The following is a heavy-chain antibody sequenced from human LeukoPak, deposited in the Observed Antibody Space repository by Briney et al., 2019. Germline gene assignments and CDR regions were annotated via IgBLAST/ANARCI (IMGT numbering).Heavy chain of an antibody. CDR2: INPNSGGT. V-gene: IGHV1-2*04. J-gene: IGHJ5*02. CDR1: GYTFTGYY. Sequence: GASLKVSCKASGYTFTGYYMHWVRQTPGQGLEWMGWINPNSGGTNYAQKFQGWVTMTRDTSISTAYMELSRLRSDDTAVYYCARVRVGLAAAGGFDPWGQGTLVTVSS. D-gene: IGHD6-13*01. CDR3: ARVRVGLAAAGGFDP.